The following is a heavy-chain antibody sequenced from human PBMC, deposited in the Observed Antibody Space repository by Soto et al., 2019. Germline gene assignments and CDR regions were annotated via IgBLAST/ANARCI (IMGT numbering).Heavy chain of an antibody. J-gene: IGHJ5*02. D-gene: IGHD6-13*01. Sequence: PSETLSLTCTVSGGSISSGDYYWSWIRQPPGKGLEWNGYIYYSGSTYYNPSLKSRVTISVDTSKNQFSLRLSSVTAADTAVYYCARERPDGSRLAPWGQGTLVTIST. CDR2: IYYSGST. V-gene: IGHV4-30-4*01. CDR3: ARERPDGSRLAP. CDR1: GGSISSGDYY.